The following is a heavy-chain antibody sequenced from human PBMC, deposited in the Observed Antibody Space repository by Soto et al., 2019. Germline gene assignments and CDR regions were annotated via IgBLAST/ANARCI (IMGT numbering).Heavy chain of an antibody. D-gene: IGHD3-10*01. CDR1: GFTVSANY. CDR3: ARAIGGRIYYFDY. V-gene: IGHV3-53*02. Sequence: EVQLVETGGGLIQPGGSLRLSCAASGFTVSANYMGWVRQAPGKGLEWVSVIYGSGRTYYGDAVQGRFTISRDNSKNTLHLQMNSLRAEDTAVYYCARAIGGRIYYFDYWGQGTLVTVSS. J-gene: IGHJ4*02. CDR2: IYGSGRT.